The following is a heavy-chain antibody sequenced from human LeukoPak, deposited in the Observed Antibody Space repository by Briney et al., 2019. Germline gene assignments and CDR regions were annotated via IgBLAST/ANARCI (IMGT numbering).Heavy chain of an antibody. Sequence: PSETLSLTCAVYGGSFSGYYWSWIRQPPGKGLEWIGEINHSGSTNYNPPLKSRVTISVDTSKSQFSLKLSSVTAADTAVYYGARDSSSAEDYWGQGTLVTVSS. D-gene: IGHD6-13*01. CDR2: INHSGST. J-gene: IGHJ4*02. CDR3: ARDSSSAEDY. V-gene: IGHV4-34*01. CDR1: GGSFSGYY.